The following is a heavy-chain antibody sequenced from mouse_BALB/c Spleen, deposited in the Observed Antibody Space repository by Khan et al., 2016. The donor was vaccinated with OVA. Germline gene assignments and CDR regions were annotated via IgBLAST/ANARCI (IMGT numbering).Heavy chain of an antibody. CDR2: IAPGSGSS. J-gene: IGHJ4*01. CDR1: GYTFTSYW. Sequence: DLVKPGASVKLSCKASGYTFTSYWINWIKQRPGQGLEWIGRIAPGSGSSSYNEMFKGKATMTLDTSSSTAYIQHSSLSSEDSAVYCGARENYYGRTCYAMDYWGQGTSVTVSS. CDR3: ARENYYGRTCYAMDY. D-gene: IGHD1-1*01. V-gene: IGHV1S41*01.